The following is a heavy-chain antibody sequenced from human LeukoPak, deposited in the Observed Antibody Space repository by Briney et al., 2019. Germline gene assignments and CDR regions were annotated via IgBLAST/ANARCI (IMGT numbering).Heavy chain of an antibody. CDR1: GFTFSNAW. CDR3: AKDLAPYSSGYPFDY. J-gene: IGHJ4*02. V-gene: IGHV3-15*01. CDR2: IKSTTDSGTT. D-gene: IGHD5-18*01. Sequence: GGSLTLSCAASGFTFSNAWMAWVRQAPGKGLEWVGRIKSTTDSGTTDYAAPVKGRFTISRDDSKNTLYLQMNSLRAEDTAVYYCAKDLAPYSSGYPFDYWGQGTLVTVSS.